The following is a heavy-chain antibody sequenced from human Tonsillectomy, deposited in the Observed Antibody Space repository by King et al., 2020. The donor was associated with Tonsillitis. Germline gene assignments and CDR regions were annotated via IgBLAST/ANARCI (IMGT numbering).Heavy chain of an antibody. CDR3: AKDRAAGIVVY. J-gene: IGHJ4*02. D-gene: IGHD6-13*01. CDR2: IHYDGSNQ. Sequence: VQLVESGGGVVQPGRSLRLSCAASGFSFSIYGMHWVRQAPGKGLHWVAFIHYDGSNQYYADSVKGRFTISRDNSKNTVYLQMNSLRAEDTAVYFCAKDRAAGIVVYWGQGTLVTVSS. V-gene: IGHV3-30*02. CDR1: GFSFSIYG.